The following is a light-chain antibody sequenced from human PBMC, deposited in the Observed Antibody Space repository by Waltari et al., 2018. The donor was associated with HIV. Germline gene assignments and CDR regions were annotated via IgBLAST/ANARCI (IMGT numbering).Light chain of an antibody. CDR1: TRDFGLYYL. J-gene: IGLJ2*01. Sequence: QSALTQPASVSGSPGQSITISCPGDTRDFGLYYLCRWYQKYPDKAPRLIMYGVNTRPSGISNRFSGSKSGNTASLTISALQGDDEADYYCSSYTDSDSLLFGGGTKLTVL. CDR3: SSYTDSDSLL. CDR2: GVN. V-gene: IGLV2-14*01.